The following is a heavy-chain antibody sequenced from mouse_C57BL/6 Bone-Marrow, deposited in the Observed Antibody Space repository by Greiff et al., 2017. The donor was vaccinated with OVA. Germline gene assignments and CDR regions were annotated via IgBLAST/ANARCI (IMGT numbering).Heavy chain of an antibody. D-gene: IGHD2-1*01. J-gene: IGHJ3*01. CDR1: GYTFTSYG. CDR2: IYPRSGNT. CDR3: AGEGGNYVY. Sequence: QVQLKESGAELARPGASVKLSCKASGYTFTSYGISWVKQRTGQGLEWIGEIYPRSGNTYYNEKIKGKATLTADKSSSTAYMELRSLTSEDAAVYFCAGEGGNYVYWGQGTLVTVSA. V-gene: IGHV1-81*01.